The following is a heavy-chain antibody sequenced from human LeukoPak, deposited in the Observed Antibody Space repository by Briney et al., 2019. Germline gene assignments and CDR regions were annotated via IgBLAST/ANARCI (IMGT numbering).Heavy chain of an antibody. D-gene: IGHD1-14*01. CDR3: ARDRGNQRGYYYYYMDV. Sequence: GGSLRLSCAASEFSVGSNYMTWVRQAPGKGLEWVSLIYSGGSTYYADSVKGRFTISRDNSKNTLYLQMNSLRAEDTAVYYCARDRGNQRGYYYYYMDVWGKGTTVTVSS. CDR2: IYSGGST. V-gene: IGHV3-66*01. CDR1: EFSVGSNY. J-gene: IGHJ6*03.